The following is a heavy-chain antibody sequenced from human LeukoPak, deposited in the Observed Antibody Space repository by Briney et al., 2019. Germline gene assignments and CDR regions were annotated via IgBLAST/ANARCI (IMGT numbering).Heavy chain of an antibody. D-gene: IGHD5-18*01. CDR1: GFTFSSYS. V-gene: IGHV3-21*01. CDR2: ISSSSSYI. Sequence: GGSLRLSRAASGFTFSSYSMNCVRPAPGKGLEWVSSISSSSSYIYYADSVKGRFTISRVNAKNTLYLQMNSLRAEDTAVYNCANGGVYSYGQYYYYGMDVWGKGTTVTVSS. CDR3: ANGGVYSYGQYYYYGMDV. J-gene: IGHJ6*04.